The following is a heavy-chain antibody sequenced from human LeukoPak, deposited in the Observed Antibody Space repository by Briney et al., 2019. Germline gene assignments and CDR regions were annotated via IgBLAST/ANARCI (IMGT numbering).Heavy chain of an antibody. J-gene: IGHJ4*02. CDR3: ARLEDSSGYYGFPDY. V-gene: IGHV4-59*01. CDR1: GGTISSYY. CDR2: IYYSGST. D-gene: IGHD3-22*01. Sequence: MPSETLSLTCTVSGGTISSYYWSWIRQPPGKGLEWIGYIYYSGSTNYNPSLKSRVTISVDTSKNQFSLKLSSVTAADTAVYYCARLEDSSGYYGFPDYWGQGTLVTVSA.